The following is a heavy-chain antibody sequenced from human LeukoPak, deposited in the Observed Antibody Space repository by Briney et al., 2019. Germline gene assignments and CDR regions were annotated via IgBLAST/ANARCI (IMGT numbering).Heavy chain of an antibody. D-gene: IGHD3-16*01. V-gene: IGHV4-61*02. CDR2: IYISGST. Sequence: SQTLSLTCTVSGGSISSGSYYWSWIRQPAGKGLEWIGRIYISGSTNYNPFLKSRVTISVDTSKNQFSLKVRSVTAADTAVYFCARAPSEGGTDDAFDMWGQGTMVTVSS. CDR1: GGSISSGSYY. CDR3: ARAPSEGGTDDAFDM. J-gene: IGHJ3*02.